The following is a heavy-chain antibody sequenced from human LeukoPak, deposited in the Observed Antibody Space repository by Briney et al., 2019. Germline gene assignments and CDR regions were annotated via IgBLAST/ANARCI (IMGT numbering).Heavy chain of an antibody. J-gene: IGHJ4*02. V-gene: IGHV4-4*07. D-gene: IGHD6-6*01. CDR3: ARVQTLPSGASPSYFDY. Sequence: SETLSLTCTVSGGSISSYYWSWIRQPAGKGLEWIGRIYTSGSTNYNPSLKSRVTMSVDTSKNQFSLKLSSVTAADTAVYYCARVQTLPSGASPSYFDYWGQGTLVTVSS. CDR1: GGSISSYY. CDR2: IYTSGST.